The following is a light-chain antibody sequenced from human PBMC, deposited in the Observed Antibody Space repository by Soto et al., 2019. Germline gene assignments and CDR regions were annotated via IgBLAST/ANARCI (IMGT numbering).Light chain of an antibody. CDR3: QKYNNWPPLT. Sequence: DIVMTQSPATLSVSPGQRVTLSCRASQSVSSNLAWYQQKPGQAPRLLIFAASTRATGIPARFSGSGSGTEFTLTISSLQSEDFGIYYCQKYNNWPPLTFGGGTKVDIK. CDR1: QSVSSN. CDR2: AAS. V-gene: IGKV3-15*01. J-gene: IGKJ4*01.